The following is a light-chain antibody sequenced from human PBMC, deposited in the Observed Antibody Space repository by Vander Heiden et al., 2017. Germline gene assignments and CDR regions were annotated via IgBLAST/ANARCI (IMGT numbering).Light chain of an antibody. CDR1: QSISSW. V-gene: IGKV1-5*01. CDR3: QQYNSYWT. Sequence: DLQLTQSPSTLSASVGDRVTITCRASQSISSWLAWYQQKPGKAPKLLIYDASSLESGVPSRFSGSGSGTEFTLTISSLQPDDVATYYCQQYNSYWTFGQGTKVEIK. CDR2: DAS. J-gene: IGKJ1*01.